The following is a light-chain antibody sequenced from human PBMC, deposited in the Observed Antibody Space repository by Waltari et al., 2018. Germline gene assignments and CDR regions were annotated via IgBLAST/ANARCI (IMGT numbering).Light chain of an antibody. CDR2: AAS. CDR3: RQSYSTPPRT. Sequence: DIQMTQSPSSLSASVGDRVTITRLASQRISSHLNWYQQKPGKAPTLLIYAASSLQSGVPSRFISSGSGTDFSLTISSLQPEDYAAYYCRQSYSTPPRTFGQGTKVEIK. J-gene: IGKJ1*01. CDR1: QRISSH. V-gene: IGKV1-39*01.